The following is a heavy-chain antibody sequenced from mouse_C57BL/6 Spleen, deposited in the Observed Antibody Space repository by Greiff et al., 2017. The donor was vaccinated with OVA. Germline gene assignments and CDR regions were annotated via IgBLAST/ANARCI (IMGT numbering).Heavy chain of an antibody. Sequence: EVKLQESGPGLVKPSQSLSLTCSVTGYSITSGYYWNWIRQFPGNKLEWMGYISYDGSNNYNPSLKNRISITRDTSKNQFFLKLNSVTTEDTATYYCASFYYDYDGDYWGQGTTLTVSS. V-gene: IGHV3-6*01. CDR2: ISYDGSN. CDR3: ASFYYDYDGDY. J-gene: IGHJ2*01. CDR1: GYSITSGYY. D-gene: IGHD2-4*01.